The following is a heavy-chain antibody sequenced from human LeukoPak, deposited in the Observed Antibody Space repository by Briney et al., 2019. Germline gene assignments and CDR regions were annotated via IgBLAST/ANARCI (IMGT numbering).Heavy chain of an antibody. Sequence: GESLRLSCAASGFTFSNNAMSWVRQTPGKGLEWVSAINGSGVVTHYADSVKGRFTISRDNSKNTLYLQMNSLRAEDTAVYYCAKFNGIVVVPAALDYWGQGTLVTVSS. V-gene: IGHV3-23*01. J-gene: IGHJ4*02. CDR1: GFTFSNNA. D-gene: IGHD2-2*01. CDR3: AKFNGIVVVPAALDY. CDR2: INGSGVVT.